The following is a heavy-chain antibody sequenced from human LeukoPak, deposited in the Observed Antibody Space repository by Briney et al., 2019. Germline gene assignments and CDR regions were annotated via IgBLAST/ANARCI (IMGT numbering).Heavy chain of an antibody. V-gene: IGHV3-23*01. Sequence: GGSLRLSCAASGFTFSSYAMSWVRQAPGKGLEWVSAISGSGGSTYYADSVKGRFTISRDNSKNTLYLQMNSLRAEDTAVYYCAKAARVTMVRGVNDWFDPWGQGTLVTVPS. CDR3: AKAARVTMVRGVNDWFDP. CDR2: ISGSGGST. J-gene: IGHJ5*02. CDR1: GFTFSSYA. D-gene: IGHD3-10*01.